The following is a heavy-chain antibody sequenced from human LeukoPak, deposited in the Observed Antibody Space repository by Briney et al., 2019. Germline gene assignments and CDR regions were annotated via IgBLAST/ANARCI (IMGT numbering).Heavy chain of an antibody. V-gene: IGHV4-4*07. J-gene: IGHJ5*02. Sequence: KPSETLSLTCTVSGGSISRYYWSWIRQPAGKGLEWIGRIYTRGSTNYNPSLKSRVTMSVDTSKNQFSLKLSSVTAADTAVYYCARQWALGIPGEYNWFDPWGQGTLVTVSS. CDR1: GGSISRYY. CDR2: IYTRGST. CDR3: ARQWALGIPGEYNWFDP. D-gene: IGHD7-27*01.